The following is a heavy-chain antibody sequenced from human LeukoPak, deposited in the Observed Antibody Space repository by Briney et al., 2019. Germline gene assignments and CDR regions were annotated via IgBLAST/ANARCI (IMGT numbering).Heavy chain of an antibody. J-gene: IGHJ4*02. CDR1: GYTFTSYY. V-gene: IGHV1-46*01. Sequence: ASVKVSCKASGYTFTSYYMHWVRQAPGQGLEWMGVINPSGGSTSYAQKFQGRVTMTRDMSTSTVYMELSSLRSEDTAVYYCAGATGDLNFDYWGQGTLVTVSS. CDR3: AGATGDLNFDY. CDR2: INPSGGST. D-gene: IGHD2-21*02.